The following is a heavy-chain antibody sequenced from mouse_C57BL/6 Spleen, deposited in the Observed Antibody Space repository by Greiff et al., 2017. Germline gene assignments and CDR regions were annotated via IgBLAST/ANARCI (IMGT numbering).Heavy chain of an antibody. CDR3: SRMGYYGSSYYFDY. J-gene: IGHJ2*01. CDR1: GYTFTSYW. Sequence: QVHVKQPGAELVKPGASVKMSCKASGYTFTSYWITWVKQRPGQGLEWIGDIYPGSGSTNYNEKFKSKATLTVDTSSSTAYMQLSSLTSEDSAVYYCSRMGYYGSSYYFDYWGQGTTLTVSS. V-gene: IGHV1-55*01. CDR2: IYPGSGST. D-gene: IGHD1-1*01.